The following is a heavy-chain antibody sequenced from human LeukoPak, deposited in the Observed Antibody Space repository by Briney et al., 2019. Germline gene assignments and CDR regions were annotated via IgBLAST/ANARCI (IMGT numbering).Heavy chain of an antibody. V-gene: IGHV1-2*02. Sequence: ASVKVSCKASGYTFTAYYMHWVRQAPGQGLEWMGWINPNSGGTNYAQKFQGRVTMTRDTSISTAYMELSRLRSDDTAVYFCAGDHDSSGLYDYWGQGTLVTVSS. J-gene: IGHJ4*02. D-gene: IGHD3-22*01. CDR3: AGDHDSSGLYDY. CDR1: GYTFTAYY. CDR2: INPNSGGT.